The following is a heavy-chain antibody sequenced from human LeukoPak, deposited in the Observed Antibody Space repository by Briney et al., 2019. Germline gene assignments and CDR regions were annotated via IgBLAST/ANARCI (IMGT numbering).Heavy chain of an antibody. CDR1: GFTFSSYA. CDR3: ARDPASYGDPSAWFDP. J-gene: IGHJ5*02. CDR2: ISYDGSNK. Sequence: PGRSLRLSCAASGFTFSSYAMHWVRQAPGKGLEWVAVISYDGSNKYYADSVKGRFTISRDDSKNTLYLQMNSLRAEDTAVYHCARDPASYGDPSAWFDPWGQGTLVTVSS. V-gene: IGHV3-30*04. D-gene: IGHD4-17*01.